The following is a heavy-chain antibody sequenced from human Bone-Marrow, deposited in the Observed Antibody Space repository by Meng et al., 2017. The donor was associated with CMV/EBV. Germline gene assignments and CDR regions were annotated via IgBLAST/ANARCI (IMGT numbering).Heavy chain of an antibody. V-gene: IGHV1-2*02. Sequence: ASVKVSCKASGYTFTGYYMHWVRQAPGQGLEWMGWINPNSGGTNYAQKFQGRVTMTTDTSTSTAYMELRSLRSDDTAVYYCAREKGGPYCSSTSCPTGYGMDVWGQGTTVTVSS. CDR3: AREKGGPYCSSTSCPTGYGMDV. CDR1: GYTFTGYY. J-gene: IGHJ6*02. D-gene: IGHD2-2*01. CDR2: INPNSGGT.